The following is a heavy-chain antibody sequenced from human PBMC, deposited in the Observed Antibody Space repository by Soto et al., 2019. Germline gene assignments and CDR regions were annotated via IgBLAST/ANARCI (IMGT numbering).Heavy chain of an antibody. V-gene: IGHV1-69*04. CDR1: GATYSPFIAYA. CDR2: IIPLGSSQ. J-gene: IGHJ3*01. D-gene: IGHD2-21*02. CDR3: ARSRDRCGGDCDSVYAAVDL. Sequence: QVQLVQSGAEVKKPGSLLKVSCKASGATYSPFIAYAISWLRQAPGQGLEWMGSIIPLGSSQHYAEGFQGRATISADSSTFTGALEWTNLTADDAAVYFCARSRDRCGGDCDSVYAAVDLWGQGTAVTVSS.